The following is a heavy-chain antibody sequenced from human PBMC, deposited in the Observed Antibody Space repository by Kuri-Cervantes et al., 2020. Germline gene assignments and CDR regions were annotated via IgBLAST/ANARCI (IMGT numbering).Heavy chain of an antibody. CDR2: IWYDGSNK. CDR3: ARGALWFGDYRAYGMDV. J-gene: IGHJ6*02. V-gene: IGHV3-33*01. D-gene: IGHD3-10*01. CDR1: GFTFSSYG. Sequence: GESLKISCAASGFTFSSYGMHWVRQAPGKGLEWVAVIWYDGSNKYYADSVKGRFTISRDNSKNTLYLQMNSLRAKDTAVYYCARGALWFGDYRAYGMDVWGQGTTVTVSS.